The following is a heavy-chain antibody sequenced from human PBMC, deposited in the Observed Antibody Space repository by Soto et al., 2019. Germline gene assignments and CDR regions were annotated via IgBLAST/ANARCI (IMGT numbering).Heavy chain of an antibody. CDR3: ARVNRAKVTTQPYLDY. V-gene: IGHV3-48*03. D-gene: IGHD4-4*01. CDR2: INSDGTTI. J-gene: IGHJ4*02. Sequence: GGSLRLSCAASGFTFISHEMNWVRQAPGKGLEWVSYINSDGTTIFYADSVKGRFTVSRDNAENSLSLQMNSLRAEDTAVYYCARVNRAKVTTQPYLDYWGQGTLVTVS. CDR1: GFTFISHE.